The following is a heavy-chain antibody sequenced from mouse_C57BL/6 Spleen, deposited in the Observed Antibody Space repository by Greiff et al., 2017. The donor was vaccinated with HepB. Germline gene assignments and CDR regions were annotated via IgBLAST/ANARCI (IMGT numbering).Heavy chain of an antibody. J-gene: IGHJ2*01. CDR3: AREGIYYYGSGPYFDY. CDR1: GYTFTDYY. CDR2: IGPGSGST. Sequence: QVHVKQSGAELVKPGASVKISCKASGYTFTDYYINWVKQRPGQGLEWIGKIGPGSGSTYYNEKFKGKATLTADKSSSTAYVQLSSLTSEDSAVYFWAREGIYYYGSGPYFDYWGQGTTLTVSS. V-gene: IGHV1-77*01. D-gene: IGHD1-1*01.